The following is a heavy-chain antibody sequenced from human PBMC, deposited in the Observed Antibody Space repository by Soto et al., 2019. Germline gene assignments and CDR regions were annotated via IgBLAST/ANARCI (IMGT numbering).Heavy chain of an antibody. CDR1: GFILNNYA. V-gene: IGHV3-23*01. J-gene: IGHJ4*02. D-gene: IGHD3-9*01. Sequence: GWSLRLSCAASGFILNNYAMSWARQAPGKGLEWVSTISGSGGSTYYADSVKGRFTISRDNSKNTLYLQMNSLRAEDTAVYYCAHSLRYFEWSVDYWGQGTQVTVSS. CDR3: AHSLRYFEWSVDY. CDR2: ISGSGGST.